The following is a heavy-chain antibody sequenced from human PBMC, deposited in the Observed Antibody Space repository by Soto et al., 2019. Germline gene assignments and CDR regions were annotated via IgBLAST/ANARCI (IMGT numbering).Heavy chain of an antibody. CDR1: GFTFSSYA. CDR3: AKDQLTTTVTYNWFDP. D-gene: IGHD4-17*01. Sequence: GGSLRLSCAASGFTFSSYAMSWVRQAPGKGLEWVSAISGSGGSTYYADSVKGRFTISRDNSKNTLYLQMNSLRAEDTAVYYCAKDQLTTTVTYNWFDPWGQGTLVTVSS. CDR2: ISGSGGST. J-gene: IGHJ5*02. V-gene: IGHV3-23*01.